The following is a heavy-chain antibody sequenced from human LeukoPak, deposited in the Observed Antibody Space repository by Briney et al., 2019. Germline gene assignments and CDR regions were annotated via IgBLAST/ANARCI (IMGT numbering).Heavy chain of an antibody. CDR2: ISSSGGAI. Sequence: GGSLGLSCAASGFTFSSYEMNWVRQAPGKGLEWVSYISSSGGAIYYADSVKGRFTISRDNTKNTLYLQMNSLRAEETAVYFCARAADYYASGIFYWGQGTLVTVSS. J-gene: IGHJ4*02. D-gene: IGHD3-10*01. V-gene: IGHV3-48*03. CDR1: GFTFSSYE. CDR3: ARAADYYASGIFY.